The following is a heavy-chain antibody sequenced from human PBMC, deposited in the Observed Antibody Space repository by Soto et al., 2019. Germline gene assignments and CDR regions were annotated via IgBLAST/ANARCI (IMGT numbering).Heavy chain of an antibody. D-gene: IGHD3-16*01. Sequence: EVQLLESGGGLVQPGVSLRLSCAASGFTFSSYAMSWVRQAPGKGLEWVSGISGSGGSTKYADSVKGRFTISRDNSKNMLYLQMSSLRAEDTAVYSCAKDGVPDWYFDLWGRGTLVTVSS. CDR3: AKDGVPDWYFDL. CDR2: ISGSGGST. V-gene: IGHV3-23*01. CDR1: GFTFSSYA. J-gene: IGHJ2*01.